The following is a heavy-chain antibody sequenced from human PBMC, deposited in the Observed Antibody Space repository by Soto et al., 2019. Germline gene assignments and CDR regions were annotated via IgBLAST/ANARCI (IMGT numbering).Heavy chain of an antibody. Sequence: GGSLRLSCAASGFTFSSYAMSWVRQAPGKGLEWVSAISGSGGSTYYADSVKGRFTISRDNSKNTLYLQMNSLRAEDTAVYYCEKDVNYYYDSSGYYWEAHAFDIWGQGKMVT. J-gene: IGHJ3*02. CDR3: EKDVNYYYDSSGYYWEAHAFDI. CDR2: ISGSGGST. CDR1: GFTFSSYA. D-gene: IGHD3-22*01. V-gene: IGHV3-23*01.